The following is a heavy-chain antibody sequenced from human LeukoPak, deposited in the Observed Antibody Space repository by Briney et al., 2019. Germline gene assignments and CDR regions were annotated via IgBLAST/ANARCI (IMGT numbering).Heavy chain of an antibody. CDR3: AKRPRDSSGYYLGAFDI. V-gene: IGHV3-23*01. J-gene: IGHJ3*02. Sequence: PGGSLRLSCAASGFTFSNYAMTWVRQAPGKGLEWVSGIYASGAATHYADTVKGRFTISRDNSKNTLYLQMNTLRAEDTAVYYCAKRPRDSSGYYLGAFDIWGQGTMVTVSS. CDR2: IYASGAAT. D-gene: IGHD3-22*01. CDR1: GFTFSNYA.